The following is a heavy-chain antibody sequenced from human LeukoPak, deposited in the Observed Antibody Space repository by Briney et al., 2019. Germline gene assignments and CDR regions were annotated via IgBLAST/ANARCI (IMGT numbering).Heavy chain of an antibody. Sequence: ASVKVSCKASGYTFTSYGISWVRQAPGQGLEWMGLISAYNGNINYAQKLQGRVTMTTDTSTSTAYMELRSLRSDDTAVYYCASVGPGGYFDYWGQGTLVTVSS. CDR3: ASVGPGGYFDY. V-gene: IGHV1-18*01. CDR2: ISAYNGNI. D-gene: IGHD3-16*01. CDR1: GYTFTSYG. J-gene: IGHJ4*02.